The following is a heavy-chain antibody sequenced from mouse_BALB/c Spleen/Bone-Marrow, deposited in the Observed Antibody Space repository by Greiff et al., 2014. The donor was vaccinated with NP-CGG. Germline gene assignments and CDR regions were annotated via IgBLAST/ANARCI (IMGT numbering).Heavy chain of an antibody. CDR2: ISSGSSTI. J-gene: IGHJ2*01. D-gene: IGHD4-1*01. CDR1: GFTFSSFG. Sequence: EVKLVESGGGLVQPGGSRKLSCAASGFTFSSFGMHWVRQTPGKGLEWVAYISSGSSTIYYADTVKGRFTISRDNPKNTLFLQVTSLRSEDTAMYYCTRGGNWDDLDYWGQGTTLTVSS. V-gene: IGHV5-17*02. CDR3: TRGGNWDDLDY.